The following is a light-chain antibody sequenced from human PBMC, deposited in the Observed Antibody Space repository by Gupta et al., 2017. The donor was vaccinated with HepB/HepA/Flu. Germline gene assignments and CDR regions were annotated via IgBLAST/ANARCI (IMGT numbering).Light chain of an antibody. CDR1: QGGSTNW. Sequence: DVQLTQSPSSVSASVGDRVTITCRASQGGSTNWLGWYQQKPGKAPKLLIYSASSLQSGVPSRFSGSGSGTDFTLTISSLQPEDFATYYCQQANSFPLTFGGGTKVEIK. V-gene: IGKV1-12*01. J-gene: IGKJ4*01. CDR3: QQANSFPLT. CDR2: SAS.